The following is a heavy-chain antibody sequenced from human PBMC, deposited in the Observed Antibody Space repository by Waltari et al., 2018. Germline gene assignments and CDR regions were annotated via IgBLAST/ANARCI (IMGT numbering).Heavy chain of an antibody. CDR1: GFTFSSYA. J-gene: IGHJ4*02. Sequence: QVQLVESGGGVVQPGRSLRLSCAASGFTFSSYAMHWVRLAPGKGLEWVAVISYDGSNKYYAHSVKGRFTISRDNSKNTLYLQMNSLRAEDTAVYYCARDLRMAAAGVGGFDYWGQGTLVTVSS. CDR2: ISYDGSNK. CDR3: ARDLRMAAAGVGGFDY. D-gene: IGHD6-13*01. V-gene: IGHV3-30-3*01.